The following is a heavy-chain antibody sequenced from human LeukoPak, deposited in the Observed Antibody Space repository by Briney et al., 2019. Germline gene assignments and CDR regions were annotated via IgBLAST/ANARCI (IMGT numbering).Heavy chain of an antibody. J-gene: IGHJ3*02. V-gene: IGHV3-21*01. D-gene: IGHD1-1*01. CDR3: ARGGAGRTEDDVFDI. CDR1: GFTFSNYA. Sequence: PGGSLRLSCAASGFTFSNYAMSWVRQAPGKGLEWVSIISSGSSSIFYADSLKGRFTISRDNAKNSLYLQMNSLRADDTAVYYCARGGAGRTEDDVFDIWGQGTMVTVSS. CDR2: ISSGSSSI.